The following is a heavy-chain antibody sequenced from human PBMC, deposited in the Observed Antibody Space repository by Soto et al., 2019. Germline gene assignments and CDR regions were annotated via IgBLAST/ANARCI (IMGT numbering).Heavy chain of an antibody. CDR3: AKNQGVELVPLATVDWFDP. J-gene: IGHJ5*02. D-gene: IGHD1-26*01. CDR2: ISGSGFKK. CDR1: GFIFENFG. Sequence: GGSLRLSCAASGFIFENFGMSWVRQAPGKVLEWISSISGSGFKKYYADSVKGRFTISRDNSKSTVYLELNNLSAEDTAVYHCAKNQGVELVPLATVDWFDPWGQGSVVTVSS. V-gene: IGHV3-23*01.